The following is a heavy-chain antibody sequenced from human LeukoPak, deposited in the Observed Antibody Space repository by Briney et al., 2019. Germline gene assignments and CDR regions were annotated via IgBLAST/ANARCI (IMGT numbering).Heavy chain of an antibody. CDR3: ARGPYSNDSSGAYDI. D-gene: IGHD3-22*01. V-gene: IGHV4-59*08. CDR2: NYYSGSN. Sequence: SETLSLTCTVSGGSTSRYYWSWLRQPPGRGVEWIGHNYYSGSNNYNPYLKSRVTISVDTYKNQFSLKLMSVTAADTAVYFCARGPYSNDSSGAYDIWGQGTMVTVSS. CDR1: GGSTSRYY. J-gene: IGHJ3*02.